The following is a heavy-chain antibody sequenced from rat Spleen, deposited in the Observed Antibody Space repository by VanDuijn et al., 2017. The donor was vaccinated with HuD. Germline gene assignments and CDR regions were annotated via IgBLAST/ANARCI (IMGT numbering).Heavy chain of an antibody. Sequence: EVQLVESGGGLVQPGRSLKLSCAASGFTFNNYGMAWVRQAPKKGLEWVATIIYDGSRTYYRDSVKGRFTISRDNAKSTLYLQMDSLRSEDTATYYCAREDYSDWYFDFWGPGTLVTVSS. D-gene: IGHD1-1*01. CDR3: AREDYSDWYFDF. V-gene: IGHV5-29*01. CDR2: IIYDGSRT. CDR1: GFTFNNYG. J-gene: IGHJ1*01.